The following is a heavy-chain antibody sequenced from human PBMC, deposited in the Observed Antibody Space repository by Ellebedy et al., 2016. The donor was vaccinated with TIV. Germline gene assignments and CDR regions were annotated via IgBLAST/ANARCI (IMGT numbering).Heavy chain of an antibody. D-gene: IGHD2-21*01. Sequence: GGSLRLSCAVSGSNVSTNDMMWVRWAPGRGWEGVLILIIGGVTDYADSVKGRFIISRDDVKNTLHLQMFRLRAEDTAIYYCASERRYCVNECYLYYYYGMDVWGQGTTVTV. J-gene: IGHJ6*02. CDR1: GSNVSTND. CDR3: ASERRYCVNECYLYYYYGMDV. V-gene: IGHV3-66*01. CDR2: LIIGGVT.